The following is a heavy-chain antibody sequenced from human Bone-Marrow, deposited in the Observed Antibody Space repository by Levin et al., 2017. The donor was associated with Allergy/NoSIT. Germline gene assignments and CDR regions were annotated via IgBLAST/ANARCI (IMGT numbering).Heavy chain of an antibody. CDR2: ISDNGGVT. V-gene: IGHV3-23*01. CDR1: GFTFSNYA. D-gene: IGHD2-2*01. Sequence: ASVKVSCAASGFTFSNYAMNWVRQAPGKGLEWVSGISDNGGVTHYADSVRGRFTISRDNSKNTLYLQMHSLRAEDTAMYYCAKRELVVQAKSFDYWGQGTLVTVSS. J-gene: IGHJ4*02. CDR3: AKRELVVQAKSFDY.